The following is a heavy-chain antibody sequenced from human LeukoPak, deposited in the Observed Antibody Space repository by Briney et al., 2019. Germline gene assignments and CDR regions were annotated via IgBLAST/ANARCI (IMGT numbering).Heavy chain of an antibody. J-gene: IGHJ4*02. CDR2: INPKSGGT. D-gene: IGHD6-19*01. CDR3: ARDLGISGWYAPPLGYFDY. Sequence: ASVKVSCKASGYTLTGYCMHWVRQAPGQGLEWMGAINPKSGGTNFAQKFQGRVTLTRDTSISTTYMELGRLTSDDTAVYYCARDLGISGWYAPPLGYFDYWGQGTLVTVSS. V-gene: IGHV1-2*02. CDR1: GYTLTGYC.